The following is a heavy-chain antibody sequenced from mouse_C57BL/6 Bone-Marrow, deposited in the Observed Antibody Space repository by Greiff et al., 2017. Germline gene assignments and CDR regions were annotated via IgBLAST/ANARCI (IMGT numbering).Heavy chain of an antibody. V-gene: IGHV1-81*01. D-gene: IGHD2-5*01. Sequence: VQLQQSGAELARPGASVKLSCKASGYTFTSYGISWVKQRTGQGLEWIGEIYPRSGNTYYNEKFKGKATLTADKSSSTAYMEVRSLTSEDSAVYFCASSYYSNYPWFAYWGQGTLVTVSA. J-gene: IGHJ3*01. CDR1: GYTFTSYG. CDR2: IYPRSGNT. CDR3: ASSYYSNYPWFAY.